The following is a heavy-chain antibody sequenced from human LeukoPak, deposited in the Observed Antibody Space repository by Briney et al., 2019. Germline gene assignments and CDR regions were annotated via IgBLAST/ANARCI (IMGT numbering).Heavy chain of an antibody. J-gene: IGHJ4*02. CDR3: ARDPGANYFDF. Sequence: ASVKVSCKASGYTFTGYYMHWVRQAPGQGLEWMGWINTNSGGTHYAQKFQGRVAMTSDTFIRTASMEVSRLRSDDTAVYYCARDPGANYFDFWGQGTLVTVSS. CDR2: INTNSGGT. V-gene: IGHV1-2*02. D-gene: IGHD7-27*01. CDR1: GYTFTGYY.